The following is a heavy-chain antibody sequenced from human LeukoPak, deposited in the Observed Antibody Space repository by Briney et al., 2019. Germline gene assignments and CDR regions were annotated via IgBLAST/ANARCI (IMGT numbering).Heavy chain of an antibody. J-gene: IGHJ6*02. CDR3: TRRATYYGMDV. CDR1: GGSISSSSFY. Sequence: SETLSLTCTVSGGSISSSSFYWAWIRQPPGKGLEWIGSIYYSGSTYYNPSLKSRVTISADTSKNQFSLKLSSVTAADTAVYYCTRRATYYGMDVWGQGTTVTVSS. V-gene: IGHV4-39*07. CDR2: IYYSGST.